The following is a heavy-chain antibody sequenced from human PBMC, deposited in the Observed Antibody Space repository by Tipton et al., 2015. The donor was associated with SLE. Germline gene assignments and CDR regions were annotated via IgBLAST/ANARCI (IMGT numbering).Heavy chain of an antibody. V-gene: IGHV4-4*07. CDR2: IYTSGST. CDR1: GGSISNYY. CDR3: ARDHPVAGTTEPFGMDV. J-gene: IGHJ6*02. Sequence: TLSLTCTVSGGSISNYYWSWIRQPAGKGLEWIGRIYTSGSTNYNPSLNSRVTMSVDTSKNQFSLKLSSVTAADTAVYYCARDHPVAGTTEPFGMDVWGPGTRVTVSS. D-gene: IGHD6-19*01.